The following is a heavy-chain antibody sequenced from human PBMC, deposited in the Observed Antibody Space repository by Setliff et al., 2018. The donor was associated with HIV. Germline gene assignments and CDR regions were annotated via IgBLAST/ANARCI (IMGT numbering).Heavy chain of an antibody. CDR3: AREVHHAAYYFDY. V-gene: IGHV1-69*05. Sequence: SVKVSCKASGYTFTNYYIHWVRQAPGQGLEWMGGIIPIFGTANYAQKFQGRVTITTDESTSTAYMELSSLRSEDTAVYYCAREVHHAAYYFDYWGQGTLVTVSS. CDR1: GYTFTNYY. J-gene: IGHJ4*02. D-gene: IGHD2-2*01. CDR2: IIPIFGTA.